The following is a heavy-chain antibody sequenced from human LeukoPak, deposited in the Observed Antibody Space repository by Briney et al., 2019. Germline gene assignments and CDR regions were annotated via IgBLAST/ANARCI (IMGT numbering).Heavy chain of an antibody. CDR1: GFTFSSYE. J-gene: IGHJ4*02. CDR3: ARERGNSYGYDY. V-gene: IGHV3-48*03. CDR2: ISGSGSTI. Sequence: PGGSLRLSCAASGFTFSSYEMNCVRQAPGKGLEWVSYISGSGSTIYYADSVKGRFTISRDNAKNSLYLQMNSLRAEDTAVYYCARERGNSYGYDYWGQGTLVTVSS. D-gene: IGHD5-18*01.